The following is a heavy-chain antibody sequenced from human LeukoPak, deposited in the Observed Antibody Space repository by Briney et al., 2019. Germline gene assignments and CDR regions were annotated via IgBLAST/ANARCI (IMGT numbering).Heavy chain of an antibody. CDR2: IYTSGST. CDR3: ARDRGPYYDFWSGYYTGIPPYYFDY. V-gene: IGHV4-4*07. D-gene: IGHD3-3*01. J-gene: IGHJ4*02. Sequence: SETLSLTCTVSGGSISSYYWSWIRQPAGKGLEWIGRIYTSGSTNYNPSLKSRVTMSVDTSKNQFSLKLSSVTAADTAVYYCARDRGPYYDFWSGYYTGIPPYYFDYWGQGTLVTVSS. CDR1: GGSISSYY.